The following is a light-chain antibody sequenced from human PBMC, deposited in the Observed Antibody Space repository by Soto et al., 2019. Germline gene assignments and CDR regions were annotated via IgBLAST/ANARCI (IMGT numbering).Light chain of an antibody. CDR2: GAS. J-gene: IGKJ1*01. CDR3: QQYGSSSLT. Sequence: IVLTQSPGTLSLSPGERATLSCRASQSVSSSYLAWYQQKRVQAPRLLIYGASSRATGIPDRFSGSGSGTDFTLTISRLEAEDFAVYYCQQYGSSSLTFGQGTKVEIK. CDR1: QSVSSSY. V-gene: IGKV3-20*01.